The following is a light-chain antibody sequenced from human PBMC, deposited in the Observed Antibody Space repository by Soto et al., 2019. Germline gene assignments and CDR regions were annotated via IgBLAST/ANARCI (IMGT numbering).Light chain of an antibody. Sequence: QSALTQPASVSGSPGQSITISCTGTSSDVGGYNYVSWYQQHPGKAPKLIIYDVSNRPSGVSNRFSGSKSGNMASLTISGLQAEDEADYYCSSYRSRSTVVFGGGTKLTVL. V-gene: IGLV2-14*01. J-gene: IGLJ2*01. CDR2: DVS. CDR3: SSYRSRSTVV. CDR1: SSDVGGYNY.